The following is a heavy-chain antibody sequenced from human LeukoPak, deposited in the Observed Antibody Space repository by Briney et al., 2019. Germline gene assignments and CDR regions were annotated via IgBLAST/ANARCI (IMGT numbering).Heavy chain of an antibody. CDR1: GGSFSGYY. V-gene: IGHV4-34*01. J-gene: IGHJ3*02. Sequence: SETLSLTCAVYGGSFSGYYWSWIRQPPGKGLEGIGEINHSGSTSYNPSLKSRVTISVDTSKNQFSLKLSSVTAADTAVYYCARARIAAAGSQDAFDIWGQGTMVTVSS. CDR2: INHSGST. D-gene: IGHD6-13*01. CDR3: ARARIAAAGSQDAFDI.